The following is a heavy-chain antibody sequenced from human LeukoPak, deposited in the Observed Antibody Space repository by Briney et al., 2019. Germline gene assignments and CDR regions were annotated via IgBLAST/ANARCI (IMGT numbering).Heavy chain of an antibody. CDR2: FHTSEGT. D-gene: IGHD3-3*01. J-gene: IGHJ5*02. Sequence: SQTLSLTCAVSGASVNTRTYFWTWVRQPAGKAPEWIGRFHTSEGTHYNPSLESRVTISVDTSKNHFSLEMTSVTAADTAVYYCASTVFGVTYNWLDPWGQGTLVTVSS. V-gene: IGHV4-61*02. CDR1: GASVNTRTYF. CDR3: ASTVFGVTYNWLDP.